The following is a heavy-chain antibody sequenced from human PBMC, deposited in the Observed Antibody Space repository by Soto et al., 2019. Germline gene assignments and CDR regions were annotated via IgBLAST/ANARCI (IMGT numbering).Heavy chain of an antibody. CDR3: AREVAADGTFREDVFDI. V-gene: IGHV1-69*12. J-gene: IGHJ3*02. Sequence: QVQLVQSGPEVKKPGSSVKVSCKASGGTFSNHAINWVRQAPGQGLEWMGRIIPIFTTTDYAQRFQGRVTITADESTITAYMELSSLKHDDTAVYYCAREVAADGTFREDVFDIWGQGTMVTVSS. CDR1: GGTFSNHA. D-gene: IGHD6-13*01. CDR2: IIPIFTTT.